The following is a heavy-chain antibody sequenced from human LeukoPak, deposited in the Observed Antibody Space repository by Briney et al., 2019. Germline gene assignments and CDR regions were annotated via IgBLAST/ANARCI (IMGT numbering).Heavy chain of an antibody. Sequence: ASVRVSCKASGYTFTSSEIHWVRQAPGQGLEWMGWLNPNSGNTGYAQKFQGRVTFTRESPTSTAYMEVTRLRSEDTAVYYCARASSRSFDIWGQGTMVTVSS. D-gene: IGHD3-16*02. J-gene: IGHJ3*02. CDR2: LNPNSGNT. CDR3: ARASSRSFDI. CDR1: GYTFTSSE. V-gene: IGHV1-8*03.